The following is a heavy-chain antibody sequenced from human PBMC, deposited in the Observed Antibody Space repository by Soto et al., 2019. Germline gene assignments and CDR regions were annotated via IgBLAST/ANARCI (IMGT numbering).Heavy chain of an antibody. CDR2: INHSGTT. CDR1: GGSFSGYY. D-gene: IGHD2-15*01. CDR3: ARGKTYCNGGGCYGQYDY. V-gene: IGHV4-34*01. J-gene: IGHJ4*02. Sequence: PSETLSLTCAVYGGSFSGYYWSWIRQSPGKGLEWIGEINHSGTTNDNPSLMSRVTISVDTSKNQFSLKLSSVTAADTALYYCARGKTYCNGGGCYGQYDYWGQGTPVTVS.